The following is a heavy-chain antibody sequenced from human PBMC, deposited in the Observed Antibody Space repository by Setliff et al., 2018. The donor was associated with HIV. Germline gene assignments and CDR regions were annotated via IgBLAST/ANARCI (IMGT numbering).Heavy chain of an antibody. J-gene: IGHJ2*01. CDR1: GFIFRNAW. CDR2: IKSKADGGTT. Sequence: GGSLRLSCAASGFIFRNAWMSWVRQGPGKGLEWVGRIKSKADGGTTDYAASVKGRFTISRDDSRNTLYLQMNSMKSDDTATYYCVGHYYDPLTGYYVWFFDVWGRGTLVTVSS. CDR3: VGHYYDPLTGYYVWFFDV. D-gene: IGHD3-9*01. V-gene: IGHV3-15*05.